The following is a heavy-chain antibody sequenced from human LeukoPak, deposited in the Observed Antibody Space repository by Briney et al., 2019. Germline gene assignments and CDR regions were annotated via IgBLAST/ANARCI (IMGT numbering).Heavy chain of an antibody. Sequence: SETLSLTCTVSGGSISSYYWSWIRQPAGKGLEWIGRIYTSGSTNYNPSLKSRVAISVDTSKNRFSLRLSSVTAADTAVYYCARDLGGSYSSETWFDPWGQGTLVTVSS. CDR3: ARDLGGSYSSETWFDP. J-gene: IGHJ5*02. CDR2: IYTSGST. CDR1: GGSISSYY. V-gene: IGHV4-4*07. D-gene: IGHD1-26*01.